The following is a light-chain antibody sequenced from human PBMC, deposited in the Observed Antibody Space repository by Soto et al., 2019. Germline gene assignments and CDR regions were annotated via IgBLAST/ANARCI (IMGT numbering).Light chain of an antibody. V-gene: IGKV1-39*01. CDR3: QQSHTFPLT. CDR2: AAS. CDR1: QTIASH. Sequence: DIEMTQSPSSLCASVGDRVTITCRASQTIASHLNWYQQKPGEAPKLLIYAASSLQSGVPSRFSGTSSGTTFTLIISSLQPEDFATYSCQQSHTFPLTFGPGTRVEIK. J-gene: IGKJ3*01.